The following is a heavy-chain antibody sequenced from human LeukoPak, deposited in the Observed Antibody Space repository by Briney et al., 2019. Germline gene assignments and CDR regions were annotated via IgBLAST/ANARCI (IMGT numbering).Heavy chain of an antibody. CDR2: ISSSSSTI. V-gene: IGHV3-48*01. CDR1: GFTFSSYS. Sequence: GGPLRLSCAASGFTFSSYSMNWVRQAPGKGLEWVSYISSSSSTIYYADSVKGRFTISRDNAKNSLYLQMNSLRAEDTAVYYCARDHGGLDYWGQGTLVTVSS. J-gene: IGHJ4*02. CDR3: ARDHGGLDY. D-gene: IGHD3-16*01.